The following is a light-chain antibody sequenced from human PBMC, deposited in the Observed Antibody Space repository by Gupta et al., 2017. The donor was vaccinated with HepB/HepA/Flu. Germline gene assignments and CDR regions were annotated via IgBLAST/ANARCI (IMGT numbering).Light chain of an antibody. CDR2: GAS. CDR3: QQSNSRPTWT. Sequence: IVMTQSPATLSVSPGERATLSCRASQSVSSNLDWYQQKPGQAPKLLIYGASTMDTGIPARFSGSGSGTEFTLTISSLQSEDFAIYYCQQSNSRPTWTFGQGTRVEIK. J-gene: IGKJ1*01. CDR1: QSVSSN. V-gene: IGKV3-15*01.